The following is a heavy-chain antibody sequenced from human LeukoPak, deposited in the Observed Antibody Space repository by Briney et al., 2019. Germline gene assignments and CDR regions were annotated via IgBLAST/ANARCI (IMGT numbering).Heavy chain of an antibody. CDR1: GGTFSSYA. Sequence: GASVKVSCKASGGTFSSYAISWVRQAPGQGLEWMGGIIPIFGTANYAQKFQGRVTITADKSTSTAYMELSGLRSEDTAVYYCARHLTRITMIVVVPDAFDIWGQGTMVTVSS. V-gene: IGHV1-69*06. D-gene: IGHD3-22*01. J-gene: IGHJ3*02. CDR2: IIPIFGTA. CDR3: ARHLTRITMIVVVPDAFDI.